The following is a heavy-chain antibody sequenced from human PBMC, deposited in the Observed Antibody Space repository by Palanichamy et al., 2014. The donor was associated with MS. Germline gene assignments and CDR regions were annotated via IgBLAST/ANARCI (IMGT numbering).Heavy chain of an antibody. V-gene: IGHV3-72*01. CDR1: GFTFSDHY. J-gene: IGHJ5*02. D-gene: IGHD5-12*01. CDR3: CRDYEDKSGWRYDP. CDR2: SRNNANKYTT. Sequence: EVQLVETGGGLVQPGGSLRLSCAVSGFTFSDHYMEWVRQVPGKGLEWVATSRNNANKYTTEYAASVKGRFTISRDDSKQSLYLQMNNLKTEDTGVYYCCRDYEDKSGWRYDPWGQGTLVTVSS.